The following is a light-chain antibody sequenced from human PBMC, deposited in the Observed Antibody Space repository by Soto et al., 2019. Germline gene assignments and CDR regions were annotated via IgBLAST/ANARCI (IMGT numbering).Light chain of an antibody. J-gene: IGKJ2*01. CDR2: DVS. CDR3: QQRGA. Sequence: IVLTQSPATLSLSPGDRATLSCRASQGVSSYLAWYQQKPGQAPRLLIYDVSKRATGIPARFSGSGSGTDFTLTISSLEPEDCAVYYCQQRGAFGQGTKLEIK. CDR1: QGVSSY. V-gene: IGKV3-11*01.